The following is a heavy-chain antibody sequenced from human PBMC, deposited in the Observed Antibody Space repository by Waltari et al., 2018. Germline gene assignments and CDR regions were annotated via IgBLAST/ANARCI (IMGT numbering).Heavy chain of an antibody. J-gene: IGHJ4*02. CDR3: ARVGEAAAATDY. CDR1: GYTFTGYY. V-gene: IGHV1-2*06. Sequence: QVQLVQSGAEVKKPGASVKASCKASGYTFTGYYILWARQAPGQGLGWMGRINPNSGGTNYAQKFQGRVTMTRDTSISTAYMELSRLRSDDTAVYYCARVGEAAAATDYWGQGTLVTVSS. CDR2: INPNSGGT. D-gene: IGHD6-13*01.